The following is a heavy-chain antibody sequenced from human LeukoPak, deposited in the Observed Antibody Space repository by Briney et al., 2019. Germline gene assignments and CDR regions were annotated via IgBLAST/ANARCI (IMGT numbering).Heavy chain of an antibody. CDR3: ASLGGSYYGYYYYGMDV. CDR2: INHSGST. V-gene: IGHV4-34*01. Sequence: SETLSLTCAVYGGSFSGYYWSWIRQPPGKGLEWIGEINHSGSTNYNPSLKSRVTISVDTSKNQFSLKLSSVTAADTAVYYCASLGGSYYGYYYYGMDVWGQGTTVTVSS. CDR1: GGSFSGYY. J-gene: IGHJ6*02. D-gene: IGHD1-26*01.